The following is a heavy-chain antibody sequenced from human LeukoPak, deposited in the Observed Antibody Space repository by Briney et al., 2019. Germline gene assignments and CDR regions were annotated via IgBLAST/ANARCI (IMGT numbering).Heavy chain of an antibody. CDR2: FDPEDGET. CDR3: ATVVRARGTVVTEIYFDY. J-gene: IGHJ4*02. D-gene: IGHD4-23*01. Sequence: ASVKVSCKVSGYTLTELSMHWVRQAPGKGLEWMGGFDPEDGETIYAQKFQGRVTMTEDTSTDTAYMELSSLRSEDTAVYYCATVVRARGTVVTEIYFDYWGQGTLVTVSS. CDR1: GYTLTELS. V-gene: IGHV1-24*01.